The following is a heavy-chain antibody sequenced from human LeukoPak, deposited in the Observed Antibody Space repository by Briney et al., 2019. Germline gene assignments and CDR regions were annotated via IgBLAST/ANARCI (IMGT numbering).Heavy chain of an antibody. V-gene: IGHV4-34*01. Sequence: SETLSLTCAVYGGPFSGYYWSWIRQPPGKGLEWIGEINHSGSTNYNPSLKSRVTISVDTSKNQFSLKLSSVTAADTAVYYCARARILTGYSPSDYWGRGTLVTVSS. J-gene: IGHJ4*02. CDR2: INHSGST. CDR3: ARARILTGYSPSDY. D-gene: IGHD3-9*01. CDR1: GGPFSGYY.